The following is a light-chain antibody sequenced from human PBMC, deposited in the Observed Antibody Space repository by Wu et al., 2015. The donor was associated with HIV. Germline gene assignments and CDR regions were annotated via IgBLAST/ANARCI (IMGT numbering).Light chain of an antibody. Sequence: DIQMTQSPSSLSASVGDRVTITCRAGQSISSYLNWYQQKPGKAPNLLIYAASSLQSGVPSRFSGSGSGTDFTLTISSLQPEDFATYYCQQSYSIPAITFGQGTRLEIK. J-gene: IGKJ5*01. CDR2: AAS. CDR3: QQSYSIPAIT. V-gene: IGKV1-39*01. CDR1: QSISSY.